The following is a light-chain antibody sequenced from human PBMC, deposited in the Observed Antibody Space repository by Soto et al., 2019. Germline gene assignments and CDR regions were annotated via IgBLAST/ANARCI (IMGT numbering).Light chain of an antibody. CDR2: DAS. J-gene: IGKJ1*01. Sequence: EIVTAQSPATLCVSPLERPNLSCRASQSVSSNLAWYQQKSGQAPRLLIYDASTRATGIPARFSGSQSGTDFTLTISRLEPEDFAVYYCQQYGSSGTFGQGHKGDIK. CDR1: QSVSSN. CDR3: QQYGSSGT. V-gene: IGKV3D-15*01.